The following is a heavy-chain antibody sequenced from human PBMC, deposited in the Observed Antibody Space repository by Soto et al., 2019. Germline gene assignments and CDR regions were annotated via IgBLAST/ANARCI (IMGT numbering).Heavy chain of an antibody. CDR2: IYYSGST. D-gene: IGHD5-18*01. V-gene: IGHV4-31*03. Sequence: PSETLSLTCTVSGGSISSGGYYWSWIRQQPGKGLEWIGYIYYSGSTYYNPSLKSRVTISVDTSKNQFSLKLSSVTAADTATYYCAHYTAGRPGPMGGFDPWGQGTLVTVSS. CDR3: AHYTAGRPGPMGGFDP. J-gene: IGHJ5*02. CDR1: GGSISSGGYY.